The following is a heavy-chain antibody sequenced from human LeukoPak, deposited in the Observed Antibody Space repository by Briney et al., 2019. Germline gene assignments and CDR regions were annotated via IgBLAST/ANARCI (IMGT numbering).Heavy chain of an antibody. CDR2: MYYSGNT. J-gene: IGHJ3*02. V-gene: IGHV4-59*08. CDR3: ARHTLVGARNAFDI. Sequence: SETLSLTCNVSGGSISSYYWSWIRQPPGKGLEWIAYMYYSGNTNYNPSLKSRVTTSVDTSKNQFSLKLSSVTAADTAVYYCARHTLVGARNAFDIWGQGTTVTVSS. D-gene: IGHD1-26*01. CDR1: GGSISSYY.